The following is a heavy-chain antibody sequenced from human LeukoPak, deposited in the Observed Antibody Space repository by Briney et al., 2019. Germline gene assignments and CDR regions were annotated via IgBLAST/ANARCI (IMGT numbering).Heavy chain of an antibody. CDR3: ARGYSSWYYYYYMDV. V-gene: IGHV4-39*01. J-gene: IGHJ6*03. CDR2: IYYSGST. D-gene: IGHD6-6*01. Sequence: PSETLSLTCTVSGGSISSSSYYWGWIRQPPGKGLEWIGSIYYSGSTYYNPSLKSRVTISVDTSKNQFSLKLSSVTAADTAVYYCARGYSSWYYYYYMDVWGKGTTVTVSS. CDR1: GGSISSSSYY.